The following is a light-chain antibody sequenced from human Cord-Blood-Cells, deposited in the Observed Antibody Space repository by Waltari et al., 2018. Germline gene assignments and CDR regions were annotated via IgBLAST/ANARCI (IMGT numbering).Light chain of an antibody. J-gene: IGKJ2*01. Sequence: DILMTQSPDSLAVSLGERATINSKSSQSVLYSSNNKNYLAWYQQKPGQPPKLLIYWASTRESGVPDRFSGSGSGTDFTLTISSLQAEDVAVYYCQQYYSTPMYTFGQGTKLEIK. CDR2: WAS. V-gene: IGKV4-1*01. CDR3: QQYYSTPMYT. CDR1: QSVLYSSNNKNY.